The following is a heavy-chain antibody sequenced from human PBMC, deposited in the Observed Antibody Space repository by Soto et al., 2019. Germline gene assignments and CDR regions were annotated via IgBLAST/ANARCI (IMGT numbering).Heavy chain of an antibody. CDR2: ITYDGNKK. J-gene: IGHJ6*02. CDR3: AKEAYSGYDQNYYYAMDV. V-gene: IGHV3-30*18. D-gene: IGHD5-12*01. Sequence: GGSLRLSCATSGFAFSTYGVHWVRQAPGKGLEGVAGITYDGNKKYYAESVEGLFIISRDNSKNTAYLQMNSLRVEDTAVYYCAKEAYSGYDQNYYYAMDVWGQGTTVTVSS. CDR1: GFAFSTYG.